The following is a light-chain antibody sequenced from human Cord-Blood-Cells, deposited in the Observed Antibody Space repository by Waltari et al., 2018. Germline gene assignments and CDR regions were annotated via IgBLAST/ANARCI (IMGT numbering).Light chain of an antibody. CDR2: KAS. Sequence: DIQMTQSPSTLSASVGARVTIICRPSQSIGSWLAWYQQKPGKAPKLLIYKASSLESGVPSRFSGSGSGTEFTLTISSLQPDDFATYYCQQYNSYWTFGQGTKVEIK. J-gene: IGKJ1*01. CDR3: QQYNSYWT. CDR1: QSIGSW. V-gene: IGKV1-5*03.